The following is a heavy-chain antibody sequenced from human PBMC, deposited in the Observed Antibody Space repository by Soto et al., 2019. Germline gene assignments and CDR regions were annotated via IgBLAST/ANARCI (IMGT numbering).Heavy chain of an antibody. J-gene: IGHJ1*01. Sequence: PSETLSLTCTVSGDSISGYYWSWIRQAPGKGLEWIGYTYYTGRTDYNPSLKSRVTMSVDTSKNQFSLKLSSVTAADTAVYYCARHRGYCSGGSCYRFWFQHWGQGTLVTVSS. D-gene: IGHD2-15*01. V-gene: IGHV4-59*08. CDR2: TYYTGRT. CDR1: GDSISGYY. CDR3: ARHRGYCSGGSCYRFWFQH.